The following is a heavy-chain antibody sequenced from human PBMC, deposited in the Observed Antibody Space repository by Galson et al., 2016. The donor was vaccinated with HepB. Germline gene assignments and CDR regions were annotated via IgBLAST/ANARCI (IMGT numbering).Heavy chain of an antibody. CDR1: GFTFSSYN. Sequence: SLRLSCAASGFTFSSYNMNWVRQAPGKGLEWVSSISRSSNPIYDADSVKGRFTISRDNAKNSLFLQMNRLRVEDTAVYYCAKEPSQWEDSTFEYWGPGTVVTVSS. J-gene: IGHJ4*02. CDR3: AKEPSQWEDSTFEY. V-gene: IGHV3-21*04. CDR2: ISRSSNPI. D-gene: IGHD1-26*01.